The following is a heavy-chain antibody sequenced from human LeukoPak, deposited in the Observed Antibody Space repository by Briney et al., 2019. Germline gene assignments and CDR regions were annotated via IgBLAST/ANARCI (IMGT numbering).Heavy chain of an antibody. V-gene: IGHV4-59*12. CDR3: ARGFEQWLVQNAFDI. D-gene: IGHD6-19*01. Sequence: SETLSLTCTVSGGSISSYYWSWIRQPPGKGLEWIGYIYYSGSTNYNPSLKSRVTISVDTSKNQFSLKLSSVTAADTAVYYCARGFEQWLVQNAFDIWGQGTMVTVSS. J-gene: IGHJ3*02. CDR1: GGSISSYY. CDR2: IYYSGST.